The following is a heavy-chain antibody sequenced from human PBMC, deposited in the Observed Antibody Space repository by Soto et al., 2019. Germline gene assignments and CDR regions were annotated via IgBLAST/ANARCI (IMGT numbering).Heavy chain of an antibody. D-gene: IGHD4-17*01. CDR1: GFTVSSNY. Sequence: LRLSCAASGFTVSSNYMSWVRQAPGKGLEWVSVIYSGGSTYYADSVKGRFTISRDNSKNTLYLQMNSLRAEDTAVYYCARDSDYGGNSDDYWGQGTLVTVSS. CDR3: ARDSDYGGNSDDY. V-gene: IGHV3-53*01. CDR2: IYSGGST. J-gene: IGHJ4*02.